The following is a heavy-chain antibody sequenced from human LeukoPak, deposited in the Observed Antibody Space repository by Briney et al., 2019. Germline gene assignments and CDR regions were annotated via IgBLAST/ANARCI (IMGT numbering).Heavy chain of an antibody. CDR2: IYYSGST. Sequence: SETLSLTCTVSGGSISSSSYYWGWIRQPPGKGLEWIGSIYYSGSTYYNPSLKSRVTISVDTSKNQFSLKLSSVTAADTAVYYCARDSPTYYYGSGSYYFDYWGQGTLVTVSS. J-gene: IGHJ4*02. CDR1: GGSISSSSYY. D-gene: IGHD3-10*01. V-gene: IGHV4-39*02. CDR3: ARDSPTYYYGSGSYYFDY.